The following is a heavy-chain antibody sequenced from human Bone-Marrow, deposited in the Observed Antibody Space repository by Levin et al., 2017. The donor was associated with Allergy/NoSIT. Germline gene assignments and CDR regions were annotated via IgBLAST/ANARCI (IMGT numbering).Heavy chain of an antibody. J-gene: IGHJ4*02. V-gene: IGHV3-30*04. CDR1: GFIFSRYT. Sequence: GGSLRLSCAASGFIFSRYTMDWVRQAPGKGLEWVAAILYDGRNKYYADSVKGRVTISRDNSKKMLNLQMNSLRPEDTALYYCARDPWRVGDTPKAYYFDSWGQGTLVTVSS. CDR3: ARDPWRVGDTPKAYYFDS. D-gene: IGHD5-18*01. CDR2: ILYDGRNK.